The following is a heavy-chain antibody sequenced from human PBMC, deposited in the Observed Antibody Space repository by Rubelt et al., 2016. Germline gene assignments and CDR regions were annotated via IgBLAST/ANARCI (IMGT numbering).Heavy chain of an antibody. CDR2: IYSSGIT. J-gene: IGHJ4*02. CDR3: ASHRAAATFDY. CDR1: GGSISSYY. Sequence: QVQLQESGPGLVKPSETLSLACTVSGGSISSYYWSWIRQPAGKGLEWIGRIYSSGITNYNPSLKSRVIMSVDTSKNQFSLMLSSVTAADTAVDYCASHRAAATFDYWGQGAPVTVSA. V-gene: IGHV4-4*07. D-gene: IGHD6-13*01.